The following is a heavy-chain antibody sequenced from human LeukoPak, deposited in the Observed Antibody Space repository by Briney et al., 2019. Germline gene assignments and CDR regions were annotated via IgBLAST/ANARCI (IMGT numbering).Heavy chain of an antibody. CDR3: AREKYCTATDCLHGRFYFDY. V-gene: IGHV3-30*04. CDR1: GFTFSNFA. CDR2: ISYEGSVT. Sequence: GGSLRLSCAASGFTFSNFAFHWVRQPPGKGLEWAAAISYEGSVTYYAESVKGRFTISRDNFKNTLNLQMNSLRVEDTAVYYCAREKYCTATDCLHGRFYFDYWGQGTLVTVPS. D-gene: IGHD2-8*02. J-gene: IGHJ4*02.